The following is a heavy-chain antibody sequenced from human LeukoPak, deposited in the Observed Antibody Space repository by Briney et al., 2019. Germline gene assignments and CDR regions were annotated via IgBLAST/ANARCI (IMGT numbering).Heavy chain of an antibody. Sequence: PGGYLRLSCAASGFTFSSYGMHWVRQAPGKGLEWVAVIWYDGSNKYYADSVKGRFTISRDNSKNTLYLQMNSLRAEDTAVYYCARDLGDIVVVPAAMNYWGQGTLVTVSS. CDR1: GFTFSSYG. CDR2: IWYDGSNK. V-gene: IGHV3-33*01. D-gene: IGHD2-2*01. CDR3: ARDLGDIVVVPAAMNY. J-gene: IGHJ4*02.